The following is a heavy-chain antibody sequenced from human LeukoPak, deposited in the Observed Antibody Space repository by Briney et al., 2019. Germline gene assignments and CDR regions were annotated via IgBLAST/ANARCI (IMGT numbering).Heavy chain of an antibody. V-gene: IGHV3-33*01. Sequence: GGSLRLSCAASGFTFTPYGMHWVRQAPGMGLEWVAVIWYDGSNNYYADSVKGRFTISRDTSKNTLYLQMNSLRAEDTAVYYCARGGYDLWSGYRIDYWGQGTLVTVSS. CDR3: ARGGYDLWSGYRIDY. CDR1: GFTFTPYG. D-gene: IGHD3-3*01. CDR2: IWYDGSNN. J-gene: IGHJ4*02.